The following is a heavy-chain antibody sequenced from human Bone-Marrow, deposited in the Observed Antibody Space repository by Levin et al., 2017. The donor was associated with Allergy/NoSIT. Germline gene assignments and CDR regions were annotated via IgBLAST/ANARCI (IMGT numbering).Heavy chain of an antibody. CDR1: GFWFASFW. D-gene: IGHD2-8*02. J-gene: IGHJ3*02. Sequence: PGGSLRLSCKGSGFWFASFWMGWVRQMPGKGLEWMGTVYPSDSDTRYSPSFQGQVTSSADKSISTVYLQWNTLKASAAATYYSASRSGCGAYGWAVDIWGQGTVVNGSS. V-gene: IGHV5-51*01. CDR3: ASRSGCGAYGWAVDI. CDR2: VYPSDSDT.